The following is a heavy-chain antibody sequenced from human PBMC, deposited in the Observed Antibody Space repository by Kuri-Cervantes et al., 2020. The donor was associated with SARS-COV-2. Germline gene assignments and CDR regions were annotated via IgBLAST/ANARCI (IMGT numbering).Heavy chain of an antibody. D-gene: IGHD1-26*01. J-gene: IGHJ4*02. Sequence: ESLKISCTVSGGSISSSSYYWGWIRQPPGKGLEWIGSIYYSGSTYYNPSLKSRVTIPVDTSKNQFSLKLSSVTAADTAVYYCARDRWELHDYWGQGTLVTVSS. CDR2: IYYSGST. CDR3: ARDRWELHDY. V-gene: IGHV4-39*02. CDR1: GGSISSSSYY.